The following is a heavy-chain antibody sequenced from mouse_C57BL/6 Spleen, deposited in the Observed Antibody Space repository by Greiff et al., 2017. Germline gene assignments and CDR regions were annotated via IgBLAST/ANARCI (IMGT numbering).Heavy chain of an antibody. J-gene: IGHJ4*01. D-gene: IGHD2-5*01. CDR1: GFTFSDYY. V-gene: IGHV5-16*01. CDR2: INYDGSST. Sequence: EVKLVESEGGLVQPGSSMKLSCTASGFTFSDYYMAWVRQVPEKGLEWVANINYDGSSTYYLDSLKSRFIISRDNAKNILYLQMSSLKSEDTATYYCARVYYSNYGDAMDYWGQGTSVTVSS. CDR3: ARVYYSNYGDAMDY.